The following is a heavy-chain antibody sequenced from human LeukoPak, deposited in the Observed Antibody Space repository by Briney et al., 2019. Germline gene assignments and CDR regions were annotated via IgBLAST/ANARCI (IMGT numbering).Heavy chain of an antibody. CDR2: ISYDGRDK. Sequence: PGGSLRLSCAASGFTFSNYAIHWVRQAPGKGLEWVAVISYDGRDKHSADSVKGRFTISRDNSKNTLYLQMNSVRAEDTAVYYCARDLAIFGNDYGMDLWGQGTTVTVSS. J-gene: IGHJ6*02. CDR3: ARDLAIFGNDYGMDL. V-gene: IGHV3-30*03. CDR1: GFTFSNYA. D-gene: IGHD3-3*01.